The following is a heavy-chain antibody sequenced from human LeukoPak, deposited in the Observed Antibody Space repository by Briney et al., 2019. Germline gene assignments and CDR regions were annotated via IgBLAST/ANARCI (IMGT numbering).Heavy chain of an antibody. D-gene: IGHD2-15*01. CDR2: INPSGGST. CDR3: ARGDGLYCSGGSCLPDY. J-gene: IGHJ4*02. Sequence: ASVKVSCKASGYTFTSYYMHWVRQAPGQGLEWMGIINPSGGSTSYAQKFQGRVTMTRDTSTSTVYMELSSPRSEDTAVYYCARGDGLYCSGGSCLPDYWGQGTLVTVSS. CDR1: GYTFTSYY. V-gene: IGHV1-46*01.